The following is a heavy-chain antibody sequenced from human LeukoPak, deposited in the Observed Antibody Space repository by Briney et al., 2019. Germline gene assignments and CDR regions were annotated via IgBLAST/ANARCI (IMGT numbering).Heavy chain of an antibody. V-gene: IGHV3-48*03. CDR1: GFTFSSYE. J-gene: IGHJ4*02. CDR2: ISSSGSTT. CDR3: ARRGGHYDSSGYYYK. D-gene: IGHD3-22*01. Sequence: PGGSLRLSCADSGFTFSSYEMNWVRQAPGKGLEWVSYISSSGSTTKYADSVKGRFTISRNNAKNSLYLQMNSLRAEDTAVYYCARRGGHYDSSGYYYKWGQGTLFTVSS.